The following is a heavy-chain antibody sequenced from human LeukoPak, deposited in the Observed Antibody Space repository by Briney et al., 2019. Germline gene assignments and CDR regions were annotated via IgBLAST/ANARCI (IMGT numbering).Heavy chain of an antibody. CDR1: GFTFSSYS. V-gene: IGHV3-48*04. D-gene: IGHD4/OR15-4a*01. Sequence: GGSLRLSCAASGFTFSSYSMNWVRQAPGKGLEWVSYISRSGKTIDYADSVKGRFTISRDNAKNSLYLQMNSLRAEDSAVYYCARDLKVPGVYFDLWGRGTLVTVSS. CDR2: ISRSGKTI. J-gene: IGHJ2*01. CDR3: ARDLKVPGVYFDL.